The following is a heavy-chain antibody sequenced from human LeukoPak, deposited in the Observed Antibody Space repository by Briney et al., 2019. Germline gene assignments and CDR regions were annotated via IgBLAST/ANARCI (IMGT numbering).Heavy chain of an antibody. CDR3: AKGYYSDSIAYYHDF. V-gene: IGHV3-23*01. CDR1: GFTFSSYA. D-gene: IGHD3-22*01. Sequence: SGGSLRLSCAASGFTFSSYAMSWVRQAPGKGLEWVSAISGSGGSTYYADSAKGRFTISRDNSKNTLYLQVNSQRAEDTAIYYCAKGYYSDSIAYYHDFWGQGTQVTVSS. CDR2: ISGSGGST. J-gene: IGHJ4*02.